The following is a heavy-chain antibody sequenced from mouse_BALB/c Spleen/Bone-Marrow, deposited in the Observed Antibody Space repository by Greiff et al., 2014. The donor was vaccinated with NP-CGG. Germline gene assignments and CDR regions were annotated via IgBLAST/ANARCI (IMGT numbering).Heavy chain of an antibody. CDR2: ISTYSGNT. CDR1: GYTFTDYA. D-gene: IGHD1-1*01. J-gene: IGHJ4*01. Sequence: VKLQESGPEPVRPGVSVKISCKGSGYTFTDYAMHWVKQSHAKSLEWIGVISTYSGNTNYNQKFKGKATMTVDKSSSTAYMELARLTSEDSAIYYCARGSSPYYYAMDYWGQGTSVTVSS. CDR3: ARGSSPYYYAMDY. V-gene: IGHV1-67*01.